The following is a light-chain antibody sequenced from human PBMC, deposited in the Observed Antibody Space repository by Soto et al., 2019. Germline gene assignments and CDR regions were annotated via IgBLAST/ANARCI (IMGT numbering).Light chain of an antibody. Sequence: QSALTQPASVSGSPGQSITIPCTGSSSDIGNYNYVSWYQQQHPGKAPKLMIYDFSTRPSGVSIRFPGSKSGNTASLTISGLQAEDEAFYYCTSYTIATTWVFGGGTKLTVL. CDR1: SSDIGNYNY. J-gene: IGLJ3*02. CDR2: DFS. V-gene: IGLV2-14*03. CDR3: TSYTIATTWV.